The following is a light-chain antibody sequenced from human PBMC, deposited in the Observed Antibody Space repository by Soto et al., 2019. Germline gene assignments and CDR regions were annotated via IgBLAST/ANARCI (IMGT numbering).Light chain of an antibody. V-gene: IGLV2-23*01. CDR2: EGS. Sequence: QSALTQPASVSGSPGQSITISCTGTSSDVGSYNLVSWYQQHPGKAPKLTIYEGSKRPSGVSNRFSGSKSGNTASLTISGLHAEGEADYYCCSYAGSSTWVFGGGTKLTVL. CDR1: SSDVGSYNL. CDR3: CSYAGSSTWV. J-gene: IGLJ3*02.